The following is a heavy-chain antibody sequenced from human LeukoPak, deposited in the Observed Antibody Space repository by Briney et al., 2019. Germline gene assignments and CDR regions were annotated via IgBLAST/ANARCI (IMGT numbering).Heavy chain of an antibody. Sequence: GASVKVSCKASGGTFSSYAISWVRQAPGQGLEWMGGIIPIFGTANYAQKFQGRVTITADESTSTAYMELSSLRSEDTAVYYCARRVGFGSGSWFDPWGQGLLVTVSS. CDR1: GGTFSSYA. J-gene: IGHJ5*02. D-gene: IGHD3-10*01. CDR2: IIPIFGTA. V-gene: IGHV1-69*13. CDR3: ARRVGFGSGSWFDP.